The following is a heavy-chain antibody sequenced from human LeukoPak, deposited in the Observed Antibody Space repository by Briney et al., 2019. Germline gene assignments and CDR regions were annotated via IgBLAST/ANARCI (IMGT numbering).Heavy chain of an antibody. CDR3: TREAAAGIDY. CDR2: IKQDGREK. V-gene: IGHV3-7*01. D-gene: IGHD6-13*01. Sequence: PGGSLRLSCAPSGFTFSTYWISWVRQAPGKGLEWVANIKQDGREKYYLDSVKDRFTISRDNAKNSLYLQMNSLRAEDTAVYFCTREAAAGIDYWGQGTLVTVSS. CDR1: GFTFSTYW. J-gene: IGHJ4*02.